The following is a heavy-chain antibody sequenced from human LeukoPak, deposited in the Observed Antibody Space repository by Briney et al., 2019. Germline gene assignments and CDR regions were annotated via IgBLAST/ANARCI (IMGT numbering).Heavy chain of an antibody. J-gene: IGHJ3*02. D-gene: IGHD3-16*01. CDR1: GITISSYW. CDR2: IKEDGSEE. V-gene: IGHV3-7*01. Sequence: GGSLRLSCAAPGITISSYWMSWVRQAPGKGLEWVANIKEDGSEEYYVDSVKGRFTISRDNAKKSLYLQMNRLRAEDTAVYYCEAFYYDESGWGDASDMWGQGTMVTVSS. CDR3: EAFYYDESGWGDASDM.